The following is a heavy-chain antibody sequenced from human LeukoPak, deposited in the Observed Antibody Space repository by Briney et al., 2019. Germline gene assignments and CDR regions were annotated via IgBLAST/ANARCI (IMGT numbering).Heavy chain of an antibody. CDR2: IYTSGST. V-gene: IGHV4-4*07. CDR1: GGSISSYF. D-gene: IGHD2-2*01. CDR3: ARGSTRYDY. Sequence: SETLSLACTVSGGSISSYFWSWIRQPAGRGLEWIGRIYTSGSTNYNPSLKSRVTMSVDTSKNQFSLKLSSVTAADTAIYFCARGSTRYDYWGQGTLVTVSS. J-gene: IGHJ4*02.